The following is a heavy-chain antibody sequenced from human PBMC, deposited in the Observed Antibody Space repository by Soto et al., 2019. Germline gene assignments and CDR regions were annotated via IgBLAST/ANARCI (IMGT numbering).Heavy chain of an antibody. CDR3: ARGGYYDSSGSRNYHYYGMNV. CDR1: GYTFSSYG. Sequence: QVQLVQSGGEVKKPGASVKVSCKASGYTFSSYGINWVRQAPGQGLEWLGWISPYDGNTKYAQILQGRVSMTTDTSTKTAYMEVSSRRSDDPAVYYCARGGYYDSSGSRNYHYYGMNVWGQGTTVTVSS. J-gene: IGHJ6*02. CDR2: ISPYDGNT. V-gene: IGHV1-18*01. D-gene: IGHD3-22*01.